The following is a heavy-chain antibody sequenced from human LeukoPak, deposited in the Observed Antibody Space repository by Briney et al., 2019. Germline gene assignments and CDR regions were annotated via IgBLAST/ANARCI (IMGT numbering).Heavy chain of an antibody. Sequence: GGSLTLSCAASGFTFSNYTMSWVRQAPGKGLEWVANIKEDGSEKYYVDSVKGRFTISRDNAKSSLYLQMNSLRAEDTAVYYCARSGSGGYGFYYFDFWGQGTLVTVSS. J-gene: IGHJ4*02. CDR2: IKEDGSEK. D-gene: IGHD2-15*01. V-gene: IGHV3-7*05. CDR3: ARSGSGGYGFYYFDF. CDR1: GFTFSNYT.